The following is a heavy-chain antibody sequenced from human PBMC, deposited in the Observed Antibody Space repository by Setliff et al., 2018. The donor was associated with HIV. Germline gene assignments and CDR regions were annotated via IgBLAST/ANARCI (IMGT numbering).Heavy chain of an antibody. CDR2: VYFTGST. V-gene: IGHV4-39*01. Sequence: SETLSLTCTVSGGSISSSSYYWGWICQPPGKGLEWIGSVYFTGSTYYNPSLKSRVTISVDTSKNQFSLRLTSVTAADTAVYFCARLRITMIMMLNYFDYWGQGTLVTVSS. CDR1: GGSISSSSYY. D-gene: IGHD3-22*01. CDR3: ARLRITMIMMLNYFDY. J-gene: IGHJ4*02.